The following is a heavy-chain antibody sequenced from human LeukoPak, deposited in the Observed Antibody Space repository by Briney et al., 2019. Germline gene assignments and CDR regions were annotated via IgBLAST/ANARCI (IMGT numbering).Heavy chain of an antibody. D-gene: IGHD4-23*01. CDR3: ARAGKHETHYYYYGMDV. CDR1: GGSISSYY. CDR2: IYTSGST. Sequence: SETLSLTCTVSGGSISSYYWSWIRQPAGKGLEWIGRIYTSGSTNYNPSLKSRVTMSVDTSKNQFSLKLSSVTAADTAVYYCARAGKHETHYYYYGMDVWGQGTTVTVSS. J-gene: IGHJ6*02. V-gene: IGHV4-4*07.